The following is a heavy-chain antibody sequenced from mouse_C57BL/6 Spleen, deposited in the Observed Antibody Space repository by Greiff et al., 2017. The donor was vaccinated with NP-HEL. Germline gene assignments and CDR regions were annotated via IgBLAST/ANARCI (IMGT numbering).Heavy chain of an antibody. J-gene: IGHJ4*01. CDR1: GYTFTDYY. CDR2: INPNNGGT. V-gene: IGHV1-26*01. D-gene: IGHD2-3*01. CDR3: ARGDDGYYPYAMDY. Sequence: EVQLQQSGPELVKPGASVKISCKASGYTFTDYYMNWVKQSHGKSLEWIGDINPNNGGTNYNQKFKGKATLTVDKSSSTAYMELRSLTSEDSAVYYCARGDDGYYPYAMDYWGQGTSVTVSS.